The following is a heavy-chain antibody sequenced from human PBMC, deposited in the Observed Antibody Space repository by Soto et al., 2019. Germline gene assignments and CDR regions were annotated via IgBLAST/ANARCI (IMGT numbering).Heavy chain of an antibody. CDR2: INHSGST. Sequence: QVQLQQWGAGLLKPSETLSLTCAVYGGSFSGYYWSWIRQPPGKGLEWIGEINHSGSTNYNPSRKSRVTISVDTTKNQFALTLSSVPAADTAVYYCAGGDGGSYSAYFDPWGQGTLVTVSS. V-gene: IGHV4-34*01. CDR3: AGGDGGSYSAYFDP. CDR1: GGSFSGYY. J-gene: IGHJ5*02. D-gene: IGHD2-15*01.